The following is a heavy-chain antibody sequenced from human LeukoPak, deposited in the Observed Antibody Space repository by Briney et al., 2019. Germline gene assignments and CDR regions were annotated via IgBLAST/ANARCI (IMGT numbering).Heavy chain of an antibody. CDR2: IYYSGST. CDR1: GGSFSGYY. J-gene: IGHJ5*02. D-gene: IGHD3-10*01. Sequence: PSETLSLTCAVYGGSFSGYYWSWIRQPPGKGLEWIGYIYYSGSTNYNPSLKSRVTISVDTSKNQFSLKLSSVTAADTAVYYCARQDLWFGELPPSQTVDPWGRGTLVTVSS. V-gene: IGHV4-59*08. CDR3: ARQDLWFGELPPSQTVDP.